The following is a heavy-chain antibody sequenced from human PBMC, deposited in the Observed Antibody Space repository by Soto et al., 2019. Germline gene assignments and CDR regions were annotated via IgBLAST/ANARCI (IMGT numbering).Heavy chain of an antibody. D-gene: IGHD3-3*01. J-gene: IGHJ5*02. CDR3: ARGRRLDFWSGSGSRRFDP. V-gene: IGHV5-51*01. Sequence: GESLKISCKGSGYSFTNYWIGWVRQMPGKGLEWMGTIYLGDSDTRYSPSFQGRVTISADKSISAASLKLSSVTAADTAVYYCARGRRLDFWSGSGSRRFDPWGQGTLVTVSS. CDR2: IYLGDSDT. CDR1: GYSFTNYW.